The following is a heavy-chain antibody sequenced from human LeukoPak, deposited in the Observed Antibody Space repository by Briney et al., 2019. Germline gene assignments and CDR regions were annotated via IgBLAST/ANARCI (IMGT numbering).Heavy chain of an antibody. V-gene: IGHV1-46*01. D-gene: IGHD6-13*01. CDR3: VTIAAAGTDAFDV. CDR2: INPSGGST. CDR1: GYTFTGYY. J-gene: IGHJ3*01. Sequence: ASAKVSCKASGYTFTGYYMHWVRQAPGQGLEWMGWINPSGGSTNYAQKFQGRVTMTRDTSTSTVYMELSSLRSEDTAVYYCVTIAAAGTDAFDVWGQGTLVIVSS.